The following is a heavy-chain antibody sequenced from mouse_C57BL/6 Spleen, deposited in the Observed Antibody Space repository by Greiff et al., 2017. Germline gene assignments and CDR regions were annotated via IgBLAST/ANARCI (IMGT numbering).Heavy chain of an antibody. CDR3: TASEYRWSFFDY. CDR1: GFNIKDDY. V-gene: IGHV14-4*01. CDR2: IDPENGDT. Sequence: EVQLQQSGAELVRPGASVKLSCTASGFNIKDDYMHWVKQRPEQGLEWIGWIDPENGDTEYASKFQGKATITADTSSNTAYLQLSSLTSDDTAVYYCTASEYRWSFFDYWGQGTTLTVSS. J-gene: IGHJ2*01. D-gene: IGHD2-14*01.